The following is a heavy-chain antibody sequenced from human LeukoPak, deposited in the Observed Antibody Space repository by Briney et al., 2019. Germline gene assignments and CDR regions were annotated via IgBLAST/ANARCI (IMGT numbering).Heavy chain of an antibody. J-gene: IGHJ4*02. CDR3: ARNKPIARPI. CDR1: GGSVSSGSYY. CDR2: IYYSGST. Sequence: PSETLSLTCTVSGGSVSSGSYYWSWIRQPPGKGLEWIGYIYYSGSTNYNPSLKSRVTISVDTSKNQFSLKLSSVTAADTAVYYCARNKPIARPIWGQGTLVTVSS. D-gene: IGHD1-26*01. V-gene: IGHV4-61*01.